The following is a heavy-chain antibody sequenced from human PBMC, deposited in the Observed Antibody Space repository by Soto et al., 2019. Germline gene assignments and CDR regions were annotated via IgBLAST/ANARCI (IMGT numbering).Heavy chain of an antibody. CDR2: IYYSGST. Sequence: QLQLQESGPGLVKPSETLSLTCTVSGGSISSSSYYWGWIRQPPGKGLEWIGSIYYSGSTYYNPSLKSRVTISVDTSKNQFSLKLSSVTAADTAVYYCARVDTAMVWMPFDYWGQGTLVTVSS. CDR3: ARVDTAMVWMPFDY. D-gene: IGHD5-18*01. J-gene: IGHJ4*02. CDR1: GGSISSSSYY. V-gene: IGHV4-39*01.